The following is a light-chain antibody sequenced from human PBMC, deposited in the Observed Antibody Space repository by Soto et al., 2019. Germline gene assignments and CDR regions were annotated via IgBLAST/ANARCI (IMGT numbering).Light chain of an antibody. CDR2: AAS. CDR3: QQSYSTPQT. CDR1: QIISSY. J-gene: IGKJ2*01. Sequence: DIQMTQSPSSLSASVGDRVNITCRASQIISSYLNWSQQKPGKAPKLLIYAASSLQSWVPSRFSGSGSGTDFTLTISSLQPEDFATEYCQQSYSTPQTFDQGTKLEIK. V-gene: IGKV1-39*01.